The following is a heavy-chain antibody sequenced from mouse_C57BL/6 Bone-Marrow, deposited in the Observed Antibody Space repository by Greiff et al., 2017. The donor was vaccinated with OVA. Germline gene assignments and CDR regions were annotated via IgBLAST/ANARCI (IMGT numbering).Heavy chain of an antibody. Sequence: EVMLVESGGGLVQPGGSLKLSCAASGFTFSDYGMAWVRQAPRKGPEWVAFISNLAYSIYYADTVTGRFTISRENAKNTLYLEMSSLRSEDTAMYYCARGEYYYGSTSFAYWGQGTLVTVSA. CDR1: GFTFSDYG. D-gene: IGHD1-1*01. J-gene: IGHJ3*01. CDR2: ISNLAYSI. V-gene: IGHV5-15*04. CDR3: ARGEYYYGSTSFAY.